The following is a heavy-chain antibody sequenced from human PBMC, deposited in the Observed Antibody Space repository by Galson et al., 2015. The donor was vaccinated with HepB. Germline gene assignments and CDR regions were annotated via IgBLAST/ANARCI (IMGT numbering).Heavy chain of an antibody. CDR3: ARDIAARRLDY. CDR1: GFTFRNHG. V-gene: IGHV3-33*01. CDR2: IWYDGSDK. J-gene: IGHJ4*02. D-gene: IGHD6-6*01. Sequence: SLRLSCAASGFTFRNHGMHWVRQAPGKGLEWVAVIWYDGSDKYYADSVKGRFIISRDNSKNTLDLQMNSLGVEDTAVYYCARDIAARRLDYWGQGTLVIVSP.